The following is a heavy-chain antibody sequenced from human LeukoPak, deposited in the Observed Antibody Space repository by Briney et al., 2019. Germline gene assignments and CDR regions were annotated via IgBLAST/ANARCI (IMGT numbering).Heavy chain of an antibody. Sequence: SETLSLTCAVTGGSISGSEWWNWVRQSPGRGLEWIAEIHHAGNVHYNPSLRGRVTIFLDKSKNELSLNLTSVTAADTAVYYCARDREYSKKWAFDSWGRGILVTVSS. D-gene: IGHD1-26*01. V-gene: IGHV4/OR15-8*02. CDR3: ARDREYSKKWAFDS. CDR2: IHHAGNV. J-gene: IGHJ4*02. CDR1: GGSISGSEW.